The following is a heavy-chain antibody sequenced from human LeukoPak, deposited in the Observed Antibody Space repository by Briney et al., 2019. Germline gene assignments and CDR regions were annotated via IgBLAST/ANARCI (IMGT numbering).Heavy chain of an antibody. D-gene: IGHD3-9*01. V-gene: IGHV1-2*02. Sequence: ASVKVSCKASGYTFTGYYTHWVRQAPGQGLEWMGWINPNSGGTNYAQKFQGRVTMTRDTSISTAYMELSRLRSDDTAVYYCARGTNDILTGYYIDYWGQGTLVTVSS. CDR3: ARGTNDILTGYYIDY. CDR2: INPNSGGT. CDR1: GYTFTGYY. J-gene: IGHJ4*02.